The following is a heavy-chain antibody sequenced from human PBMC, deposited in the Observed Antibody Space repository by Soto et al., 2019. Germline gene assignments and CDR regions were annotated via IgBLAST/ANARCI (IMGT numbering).Heavy chain of an antibody. D-gene: IGHD2-2*01. CDR1: GGTFSRYS. J-gene: IGHJ6*02. Sequence: QVQLVQSGAEVKKPGSSVKVSCKASGGTFSRYSFTWVRQAPGHGLEWMGRIMPVFGIASYAQKFQGRVTITADESTSTAFMELSSLRSEDTAVYYCAREDRDRETGLVPAAIDGMDVGGQGTTVTVSS. CDR3: AREDRDRETGLVPAAIDGMDV. CDR2: IMPVFGIA. V-gene: IGHV1-69*08.